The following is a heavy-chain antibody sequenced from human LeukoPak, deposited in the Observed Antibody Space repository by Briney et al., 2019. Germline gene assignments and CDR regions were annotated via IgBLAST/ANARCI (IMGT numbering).Heavy chain of an antibody. CDR3: ARHAAYSSGWSFDC. CDR2: IYPGDSDT. V-gene: IGHV5-51*01. J-gene: IGHJ4*02. Sequence: GESLQISCKGSGYTFIDYWIGWVRQMPGKGLEWMGIIYPGDSDTTCSPSFQGQVSISADKSINTAYLQWSSLKASDTAIYYCARHAAYSSGWSFDCWGQGTLVTVSS. CDR1: GYTFIDYW. D-gene: IGHD6-19*01.